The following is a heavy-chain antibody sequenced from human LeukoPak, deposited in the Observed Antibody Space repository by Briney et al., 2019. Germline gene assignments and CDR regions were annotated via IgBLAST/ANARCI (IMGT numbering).Heavy chain of an antibody. J-gene: IGHJ4*02. Sequence: GGSLSLSCAASGFTFSNYWMSWVRQAPGKGLEWVANIKEDGSVKYYVDSVKGRFTISRDNARNSLYLQMNSLRAEDTAVYYCASGRQLGYWGQGTLVTVSS. V-gene: IGHV3-7*01. CDR2: IKEDGSVK. D-gene: IGHD6-13*01. CDR3: ASGRQLGY. CDR1: GFTFSNYW.